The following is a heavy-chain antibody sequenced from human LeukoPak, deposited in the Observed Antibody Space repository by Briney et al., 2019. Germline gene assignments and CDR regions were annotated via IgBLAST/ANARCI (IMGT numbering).Heavy chain of an antibody. J-gene: IGHJ5*02. CDR2: IYHSGST. Sequence: SQTLSLTCAVSGGSISSGGYSWSWIRQPPGKGLERIGYIYHSGSTYYNPSLKSRVTISVDRSKNQFSLKLSSVTAADTAVYYCARAGMVAALTWFDPWGQGTLVTVSS. V-gene: IGHV4-30-2*01. D-gene: IGHD2-15*01. CDR3: ARAGMVAALTWFDP. CDR1: GGSISSGGYS.